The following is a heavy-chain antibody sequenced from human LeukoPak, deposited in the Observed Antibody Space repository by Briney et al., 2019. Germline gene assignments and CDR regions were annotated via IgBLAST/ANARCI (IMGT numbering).Heavy chain of an antibody. CDR1: GLTFDDYA. Sequence: PGGSLRLSCAASGLTFDDYAMHWVRQAPGKGLEWVSCISWNSGSIGYADSVKGRFTISRDNAKNSLYLQMNSLRAEDTAVYYCATNRWDFVYWGQRTLVTVSS. CDR3: ATNRWDFVY. D-gene: IGHD5-24*01. CDR2: ISWNSGSI. J-gene: IGHJ4*02. V-gene: IGHV3-9*01.